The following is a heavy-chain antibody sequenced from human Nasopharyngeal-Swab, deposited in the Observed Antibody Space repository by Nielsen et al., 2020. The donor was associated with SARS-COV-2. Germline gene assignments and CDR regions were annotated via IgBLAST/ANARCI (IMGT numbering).Heavy chain of an antibody. CDR2: INWNGGST. J-gene: IGHJ5*02. CDR3: ARGRIAAAGTGSYWFDP. Sequence: GESLKISCAASGFTFDDYGMSWVRQAPGKGPEWVSGINWNGGSTGYADSVKGRFTISRDNAKNSLYLQMNSLRAEDTALYHCARGRIAAAGTGSYWFDPWGQGTLVTVSS. CDR1: GFTFDDYG. D-gene: IGHD6-13*01. V-gene: IGHV3-20*01.